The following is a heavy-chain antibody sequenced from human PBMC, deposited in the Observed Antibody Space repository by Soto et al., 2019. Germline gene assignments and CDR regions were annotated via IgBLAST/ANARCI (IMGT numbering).Heavy chain of an antibody. CDR2: ISSSSSYI. V-gene: IGHV3-21*01. Sequence: EVQLVESGGGLVKPGGSLRLSCAASGFTFSSYSMNWVRQAPGKGLEWVSSISSSSSYIYYADSVKGRFTISRENAKISLYLQMNIPRAEDTAVYSCARDASRSWFGIEVSPCDIWCQGTMVIVSS. CDR3: ARDASRSWFGIEVSPCDI. CDR1: GFTFSSYS. J-gene: IGHJ3*02. D-gene: IGHD6-13*01.